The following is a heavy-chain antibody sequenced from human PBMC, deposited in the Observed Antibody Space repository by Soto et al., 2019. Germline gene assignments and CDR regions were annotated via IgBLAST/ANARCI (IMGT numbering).Heavy chain of an antibody. D-gene: IGHD3-22*01. Sequence: QVQLQESGPGLVKPSQTLSLTCTVSGGSISSGGYYWSWIRQHPGKGLEWIGYIYYSGSTYYNPSLKSRFTISVDTSKNQFSLKLSSVTAADTAVYYCARAEPNYYDSSGTAFDIWGQGTMVTVSS. CDR3: ARAEPNYYDSSGTAFDI. CDR2: IYYSGST. J-gene: IGHJ3*02. V-gene: IGHV4-31*03. CDR1: GGSISSGGYY.